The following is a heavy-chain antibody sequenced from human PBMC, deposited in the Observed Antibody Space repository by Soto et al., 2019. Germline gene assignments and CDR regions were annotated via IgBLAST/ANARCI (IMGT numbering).Heavy chain of an antibody. CDR3: ARESWIQLWSYDY. CDR2: ISRSSSTI. J-gene: IGHJ4*02. Sequence: EVQLVESGGGLVQPGGSLRLSCAASGFTFSSYSMNWVRQAPGKGLEWVSYISRSSSTIYYADSVKGRFTISRENAKNSLYLQMNSLRDEDTAVYYGARESWIQLWSYDYWGQGTLVTVSS. V-gene: IGHV3-48*02. D-gene: IGHD5-18*01. CDR1: GFTFSSYS.